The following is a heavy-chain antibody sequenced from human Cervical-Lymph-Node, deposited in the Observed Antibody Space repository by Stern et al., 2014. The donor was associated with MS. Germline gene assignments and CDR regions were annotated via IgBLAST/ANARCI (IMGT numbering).Heavy chain of an antibody. D-gene: IGHD6-13*01. CDR2: INPSGGRA. CDR1: GYIFDSFY. V-gene: IGHV1-46*02. CDR3: ARAQIAAGGRRGGAFDI. Sequence: VQLVQSGSEVKTPGAAVNISCKASGYIFDSFYLHWVRQTPRQGLEWMGVINPSGGRAHYAQMFGGRVSMTTDTSTSTVFMEINSLKSEDTAIYYCARAQIAAGGRRGGAFDIWGQGTTVTVSS. J-gene: IGHJ3*02.